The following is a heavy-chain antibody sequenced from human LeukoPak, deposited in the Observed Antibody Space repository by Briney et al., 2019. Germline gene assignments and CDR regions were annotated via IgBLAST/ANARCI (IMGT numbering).Heavy chain of an antibody. J-gene: IGHJ5*02. CDR1: GSTFSSYA. CDR3: ARGGGLLWLGEFPNCFDT. V-gene: IGHV3-23*01. Sequence: GGSLRLSCAASGSTFSSYAMSWVRQAPGKGLEYVSTISAGGGSTFYADSMKGRSTISRDNSRSTVYLQMNSLRVEDTAVYYRARGGGLLWLGEFPNCFDTWGQGTLVTVSS. CDR2: ISAGGGST. D-gene: IGHD3-10*01.